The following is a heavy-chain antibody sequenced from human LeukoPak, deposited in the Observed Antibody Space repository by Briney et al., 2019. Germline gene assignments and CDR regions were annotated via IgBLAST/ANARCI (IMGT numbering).Heavy chain of an antibody. D-gene: IGHD2-21*02. V-gene: IGHV4-59*01. CDR2: IYNSGST. J-gene: IGHJ4*02. CDR1: GDSITSYY. Sequence: SETLSLTCTVSGDSITSYYWSWIRQPPGKGLEWIGDIYNSGSTNYNPSLKSRVTVSVDTSKNQFSLKLSSVTAADTAVYYCERVANRGGRGDSYYFDYWGQGTLVTVSS. CDR3: ERVANRGGRGDSYYFDY.